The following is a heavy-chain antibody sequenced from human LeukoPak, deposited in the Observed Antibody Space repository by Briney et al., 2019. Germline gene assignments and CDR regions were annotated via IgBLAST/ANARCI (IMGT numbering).Heavy chain of an antibody. Sequence: QTLSLTCAISGDSVSNNIATWNWVRRSPSRGLEWLGRTYYRSRWGNDYAISVKGRITINPDTSRNQFSLQLNSVTPEDTAVYYCVRDSDDYYWALDFWGQGTLVTVSS. CDR3: VRDSDDYYWALDF. J-gene: IGHJ4*02. D-gene: IGHD3-10*01. CDR1: GDSVSNNIAT. V-gene: IGHV6-1*01. CDR2: TYYRSRWGN.